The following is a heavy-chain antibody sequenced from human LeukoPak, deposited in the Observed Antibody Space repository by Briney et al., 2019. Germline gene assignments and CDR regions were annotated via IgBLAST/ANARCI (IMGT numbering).Heavy chain of an antibody. Sequence: GGSLRLSCAASGFTFSSYWMSWVRQAPGKGLEWVANIKQDGSEKYYVDSVKGRFTISRDNAKNSLYLQMNSLRAEDTAVYYCAREPDYGDYESYGMDVWGQGTTVTVSS. CDR3: AREPDYGDYESYGMDV. CDR2: IKQDGSEK. J-gene: IGHJ6*02. CDR1: GFTFSSYW. D-gene: IGHD4-17*01. V-gene: IGHV3-7*01.